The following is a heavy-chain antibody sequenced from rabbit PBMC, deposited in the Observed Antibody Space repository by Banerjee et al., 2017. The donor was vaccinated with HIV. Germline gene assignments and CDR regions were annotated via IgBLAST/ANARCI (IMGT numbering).Heavy chain of an antibody. J-gene: IGHJ4*01. CDR1: AFSFSNKYV. CDR3: ARDLAGVIGWNFNL. D-gene: IGHD4-1*01. V-gene: IGHV1S45*01. Sequence: QEQLEESGGDLVKPEGSLTLTCTASAFSFSNKYVMCWVRQAPGKGLEWIACIDAGDNGDTYYASWAKGPFTISKTSSTTVTLQMTSLTAADTATYFCARDLAGVIGWNFNLWGQGTLVTVS. CDR2: IDAGDNGDT.